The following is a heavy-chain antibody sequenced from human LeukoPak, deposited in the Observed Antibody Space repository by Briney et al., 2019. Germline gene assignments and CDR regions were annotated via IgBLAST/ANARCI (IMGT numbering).Heavy chain of an antibody. CDR1: GFSFSVYS. D-gene: IGHD6-19*01. CDR2: ISGSGRYI. Sequence: TGGSLRLSCAASGFSFSVYSIDWVRPAPGEGREWVSSISGSGRYIHHADSVKGRFTISRDTAKNSVFLQMNSLRAEDTAVYYCARVGYASGWYFDYWGRGTLVTVSS. J-gene: IGHJ4*02. V-gene: IGHV3-21*01. CDR3: ARVGYASGWYFDY.